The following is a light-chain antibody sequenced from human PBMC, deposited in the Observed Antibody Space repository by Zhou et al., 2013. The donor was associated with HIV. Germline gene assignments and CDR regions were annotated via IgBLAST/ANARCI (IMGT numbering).Light chain of an antibody. J-gene: IGKJ3*01. Sequence: DIQMTQSPSTLSASVGDRVTITCRASQSISSWLAWYQQKPGKAPKLLIYKASSLESGVPSRFSGSGSGTEFTLTISSLQPDDFATYYCQQSYSSPPFTFGPGTKVEI. CDR2: KAS. CDR1: QSISSW. V-gene: IGKV1-5*03. CDR3: QQSYSSPPFT.